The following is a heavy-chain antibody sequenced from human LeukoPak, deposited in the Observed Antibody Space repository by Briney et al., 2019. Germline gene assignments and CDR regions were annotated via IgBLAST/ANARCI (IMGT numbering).Heavy chain of an antibody. Sequence: ASVKVSCKASGYTFTSYGISWVRQAPGQGLEWMGWISAYNGNTNYAQKFQGRVTITADESTSTAYMELSSLRSEDTAVYYCARVWKYSYGLDAFDIWGQGTMVTVSS. CDR2: ISAYNGNT. D-gene: IGHD5-18*01. J-gene: IGHJ3*02. V-gene: IGHV1-18*01. CDR1: GYTFTSYG. CDR3: ARVWKYSYGLDAFDI.